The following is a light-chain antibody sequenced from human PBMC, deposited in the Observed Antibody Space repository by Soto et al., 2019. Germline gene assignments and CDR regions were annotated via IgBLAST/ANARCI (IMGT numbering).Light chain of an antibody. V-gene: IGKV1-39*01. CDR2: AAS. J-gene: IGKJ5*01. Sequence: DIQMTQSPSSLSASVGDRVTITCRASQSISSYLNWYQQKPGKAPKLLIYAASSLQSGVPSRFSGSGSGTDFTLTISSLQPEDFATYYCQQSYSNPITFGQGTLLEVK. CDR3: QQSYSNPIT. CDR1: QSISSY.